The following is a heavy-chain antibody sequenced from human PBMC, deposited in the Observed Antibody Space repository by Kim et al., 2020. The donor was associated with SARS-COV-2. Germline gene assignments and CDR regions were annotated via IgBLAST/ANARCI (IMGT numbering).Heavy chain of an antibody. CDR2: IWYDGSNK. Sequence: GGSLRLSCAASGFTFSSYGMHWVRQAPGKGLEWVAVIWYDGSNKYYADSVKGRFTISRDNSKNTLYLQMNSLRAEDTAVYYCARDGDVKWLVRSDFDYWGQGTLVTVSS. D-gene: IGHD6-19*01. V-gene: IGHV3-33*01. CDR1: GFTFSSYG. CDR3: ARDGDVKWLVRSDFDY. J-gene: IGHJ4*02.